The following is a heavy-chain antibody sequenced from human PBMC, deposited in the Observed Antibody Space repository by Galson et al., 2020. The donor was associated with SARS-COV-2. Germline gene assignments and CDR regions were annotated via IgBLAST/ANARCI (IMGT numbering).Heavy chain of an antibody. V-gene: IGHV4-39*07. D-gene: IGHD3-22*01. J-gene: IGHJ4*02. CDR1: GASISPSSYY. CDR2: IYYNGGT. CDR3: ARIGDSSCYYFINYFDS. Sequence: SETLSLTCTVSGASISPSSYYWGWIRQSPGMGLEWIGTIYYNGGTYDNPSLKSRVSISLDTSKNQFSLKLSSVTAADTAVYYCARIGDSSCYYFINYFDSWGQGTLVTVSS.